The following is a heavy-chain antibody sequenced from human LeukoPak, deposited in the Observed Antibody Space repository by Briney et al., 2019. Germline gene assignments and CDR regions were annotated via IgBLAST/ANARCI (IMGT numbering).Heavy chain of an antibody. J-gene: IGHJ3*02. Sequence: QPGGSLGLSCAASGFTVSSNYMSWVRQAPGKGLEWVSILHSSGTTYYADSVKGRFTISRDNSKNTLYLQMNSLRAEDTAVYYCASYCSGGSCYYAFDIWGQGTMVTVSS. CDR3: ASYCSGGSCYYAFDI. CDR1: GFTVSSNY. D-gene: IGHD2-15*01. V-gene: IGHV3-53*01. CDR2: LHSSGTT.